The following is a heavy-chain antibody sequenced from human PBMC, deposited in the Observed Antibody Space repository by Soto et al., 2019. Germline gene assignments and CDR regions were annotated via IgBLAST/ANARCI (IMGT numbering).Heavy chain of an antibody. J-gene: IGHJ4*02. CDR1: GFTFSSYS. D-gene: IGHD3-10*01. CDR3: AKSPTMVRGLIFDY. Sequence: LRLSCAASGFTFSSYSLSWVRQAPGKGLDWVSAIRGSGDNTYYADSVKGRFTISRDNTKNTLYLQMNSLRAEDTAVFYCAKSPTMVRGLIFDYWGQGALVTVSS. V-gene: IGHV3-23*01. CDR2: IRGSGDNT.